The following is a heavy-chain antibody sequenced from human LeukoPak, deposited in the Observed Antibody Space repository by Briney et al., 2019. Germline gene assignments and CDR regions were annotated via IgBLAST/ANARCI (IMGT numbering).Heavy chain of an antibody. D-gene: IGHD3-10*01. Sequence: PGGSLRLSCAASGFTFSSYGMHWVRQAPGKGLEWVAVISYDGSNKYYADSVKGRFTISRDNSKNTLYLQMNSLRAEDTAVYYCAKDRHGSGNHGMDVWGQGTTVTVSS. CDR1: GFTFSSYG. V-gene: IGHV3-30*18. J-gene: IGHJ6*02. CDR2: ISYDGSNK. CDR3: AKDRHGSGNHGMDV.